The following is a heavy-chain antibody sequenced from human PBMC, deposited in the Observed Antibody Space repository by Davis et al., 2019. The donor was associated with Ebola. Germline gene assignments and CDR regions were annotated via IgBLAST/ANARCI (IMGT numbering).Heavy chain of an antibody. CDR3: ARDSGDYRSLYYYGMDV. D-gene: IGHD4-17*01. V-gene: IGHV3-7*03. CDR1: GFTFSSYW. Sequence: GESLKISCAASGFTFSSYWMSWVRQAPGKGLEWVANIKQDGSEKYYVDSVKGRFTISRDNAKNSLYLQMNRLRAEDTAVYYCARDSGDYRSLYYYGMDVWGQGTTVTVSS. CDR2: IKQDGSEK. J-gene: IGHJ6*02.